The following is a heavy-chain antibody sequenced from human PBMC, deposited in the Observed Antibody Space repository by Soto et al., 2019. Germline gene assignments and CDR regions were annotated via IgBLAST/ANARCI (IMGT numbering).Heavy chain of an antibody. J-gene: IGHJ4*02. Sequence: ASVKVSCKASGYTFTSYAIHWVRQAPGQRLEKMGWINAGNGNTKYSQKFQGRVTITRDTSASTAYMELSSLRSEDTAVYYCARGVAGPLHWFDPCCLFFDYWGQGTLVTVSS. CDR2: INAGNGNT. CDR1: GYTFTSYA. V-gene: IGHV1-3*01. D-gene: IGHD6-19*01. CDR3: ARGVAGPLHWFDPCCLFFDY.